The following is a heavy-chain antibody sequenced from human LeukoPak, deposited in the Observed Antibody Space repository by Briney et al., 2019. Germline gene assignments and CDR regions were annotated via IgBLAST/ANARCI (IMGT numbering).Heavy chain of an antibody. V-gene: IGHV1-18*01. CDR3: ARGSRRYDFWSGYQY. D-gene: IGHD3-3*01. Sequence: ASVKVSCKASGYTFTSYGIGWVRQAPGQGLEWMGWISAYNGNTNYAQKLRGRVTMTTDTSTSTAYMELRSLRSDDTAVYYCARGSRRYDFWSGYQYWGQGTLVTVSS. CDR2: ISAYNGNT. J-gene: IGHJ4*02. CDR1: GYTFTSYG.